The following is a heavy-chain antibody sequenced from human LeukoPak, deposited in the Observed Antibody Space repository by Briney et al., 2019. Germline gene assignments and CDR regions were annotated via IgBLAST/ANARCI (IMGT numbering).Heavy chain of an antibody. V-gene: IGHV3-33*01. CDR2: IWYDGSKK. D-gene: IGHD2/OR15-2a*01. J-gene: IGHJ4*02. CDR1: GFTFSHYG. CDR3: ARDGINSSFWHYFES. Sequence: GGSLRLSCAASGFTFSHYGMHWVRQTPGKGLEWVALIWYDGSKKDYTDSVKGRFTISRDNSKNTLSLQMNSLRVEGTAVYYCARDGINSSFWHYFESWGQGTLVTVSS.